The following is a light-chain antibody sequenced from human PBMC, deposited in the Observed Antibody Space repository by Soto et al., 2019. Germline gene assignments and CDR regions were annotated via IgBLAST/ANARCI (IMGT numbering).Light chain of an antibody. Sequence: QSVLTQPASVSGSPGQSITISCTGTSADVGGHNYVSWYQHHPGKAPKLMLYEVGNRPSGVSNRFSGSKSGNTASLTISGLQAEDEADYHCSSYIGSSSLVVFGTGTKLTVL. CDR1: SADVGGHNY. J-gene: IGLJ1*01. CDR2: EVG. V-gene: IGLV2-14*01. CDR3: SSYIGSSSLVV.